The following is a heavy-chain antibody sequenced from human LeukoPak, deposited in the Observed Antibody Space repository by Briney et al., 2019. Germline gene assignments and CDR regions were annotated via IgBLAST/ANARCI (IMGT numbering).Heavy chain of an antibody. V-gene: IGHV3-21*01. J-gene: IGHJ6*04. Sequence: GGSLRLSCAASGFSFITYNMNWVRQAPGKGLEWVSSIGSTSSYIYYADSVKGRFTISRDNAKNSLYLQMNSLRAEDTAVYYCARDLRLRALDVWGKGTTVTISS. CDR1: GFSFITYN. D-gene: IGHD4-17*01. CDR3: ARDLRLRALDV. CDR2: IGSTSSYI.